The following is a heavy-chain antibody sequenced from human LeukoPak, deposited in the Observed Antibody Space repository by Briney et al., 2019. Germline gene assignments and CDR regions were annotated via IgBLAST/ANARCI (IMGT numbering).Heavy chain of an antibody. CDR2: IYPGDSDT. J-gene: IGHJ4*02. CDR1: GYSFTSYW. D-gene: IGHD2-15*01. Sequence: GESLKISCKGSGYSFTSYWIGWVRQMPGKGLEWMGIIYPGDSDTRYSPSFQGQVTISADKSISTAYLQWSSLKASDTAMYYCERQGYCSGGSCRTAFSYWGQGTLVTVSS. V-gene: IGHV5-51*01. CDR3: ERQGYCSGGSCRTAFSY.